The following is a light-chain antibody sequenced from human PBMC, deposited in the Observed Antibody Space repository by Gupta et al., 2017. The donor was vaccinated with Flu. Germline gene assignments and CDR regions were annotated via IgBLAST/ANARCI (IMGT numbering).Light chain of an antibody. CDR3: QVWDSSTAV. CDR2: QDS. Sequence: SYELTQPPSVSVSPGQTASITCPGDKLGDKYACWYQQKPGQSPVLVIYQDSKRPSGIPERFSGSNSGNTATLTISGTQAMDEADYYCQVWDSSTAVFGGGTKLTVL. V-gene: IGLV3-1*01. CDR1: KLGDKY. J-gene: IGLJ3*02.